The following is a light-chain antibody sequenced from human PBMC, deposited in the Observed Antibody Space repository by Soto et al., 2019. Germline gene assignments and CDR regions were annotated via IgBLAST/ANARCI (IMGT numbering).Light chain of an antibody. CDR2: MVS. Sequence: DGVMTQSPLSLPVSLGQPASISCRSSQSLVYSNGNTYLSWFQQRPGQSPQLLIYMVSIRASGVPDRFSGSASGSDFTLKISRVEAEDVGVYYCMQGTHWPYTFGQGTKLGI. J-gene: IGKJ2*01. CDR3: MQGTHWPYT. V-gene: IGKV2-30*01. CDR1: QSLVYSNGNTY.